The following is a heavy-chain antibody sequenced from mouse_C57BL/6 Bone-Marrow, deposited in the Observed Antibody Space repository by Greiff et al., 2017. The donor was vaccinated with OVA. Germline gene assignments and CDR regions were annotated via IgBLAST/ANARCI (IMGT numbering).Heavy chain of an antibody. Sequence: EVKLVESGGGLVQSGRSLRLSCATSGFTFSDFYMEWVRQAPGKGLEWIAASRNKANDYTTEYSASVKGRFIVSRDTSQSILYLQMNALRAEDTAIYYCARDTGALTDWGQGTTLTVSS. CDR1: GFTFSDFY. V-gene: IGHV7-1*01. D-gene: IGHD4-1*01. CDR3: ARDTGALTD. J-gene: IGHJ2*01. CDR2: SRNKANDYTT.